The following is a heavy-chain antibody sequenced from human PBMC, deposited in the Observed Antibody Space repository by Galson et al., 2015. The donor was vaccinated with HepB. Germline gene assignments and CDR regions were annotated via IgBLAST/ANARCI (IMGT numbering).Heavy chain of an antibody. CDR2: INPSGGST. J-gene: IGHJ4*02. CDR3: ARGSDSSGSAADY. Sequence: SVKVSCKASGYTFTNYYMHWVRQAPGQGLEWMGRINPSGGSTSYAQKFQDRVTLTRDTSTSTVYMELSSLRSQDTAVYYCARGSDSSGSAADYWGQGTLVTVSS. V-gene: IGHV1-46*01. CDR1: GYTFTNYY. D-gene: IGHD3-22*01.